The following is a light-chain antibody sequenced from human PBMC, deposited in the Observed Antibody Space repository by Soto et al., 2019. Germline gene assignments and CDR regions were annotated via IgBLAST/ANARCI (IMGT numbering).Light chain of an antibody. CDR2: EVT. CDR3: SSYTNINRRAWV. Sequence: QSALTQPPSVSGSPGQSITISCTGASDDVGSYNRVSWYQQHPGKAPKLIIYEVTDRPSGVSNRVSGSKSGTTATLTISGLQAEAEDEYYCSSYTNINRRAWVFGTGTKLTVL. V-gene: IGLV2-14*01. J-gene: IGLJ1*01. CDR1: SDDVGSYNR.